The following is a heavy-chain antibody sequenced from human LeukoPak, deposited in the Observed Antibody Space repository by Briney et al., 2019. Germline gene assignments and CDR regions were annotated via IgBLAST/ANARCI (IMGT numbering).Heavy chain of an antibody. J-gene: IGHJ5*02. D-gene: IGHD3-22*01. Sequence: GESLKISCKGSGYTFSSYWIGWVRQMPGKGLEWMGIIYPGDSDTRYSPSLQGQVTISVDTSISTAYLQWSSLKASDTAMYYCARQSDSSGYYYDWFDPWGQGTLVTVSS. CDR2: IYPGDSDT. CDR1: GYTFSSYW. V-gene: IGHV5-51*01. CDR3: ARQSDSSGYYYDWFDP.